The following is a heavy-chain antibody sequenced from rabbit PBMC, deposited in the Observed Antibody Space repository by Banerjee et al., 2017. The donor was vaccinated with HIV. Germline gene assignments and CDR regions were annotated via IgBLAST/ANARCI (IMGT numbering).Heavy chain of an antibody. Sequence: QEQLEESGGDLVKPEGSLTLTCTASGFSFSSSYWICWVRQAPGKGLEWNGCIYTGSGSTYYASWAKGRFTISKTTSTTVTLQMTSLTAADTATYFCARDGTAYAGYGYAGFNLWGPGTLVTVS. CDR3: ARDGTAYAGYGYAGFNL. D-gene: IGHD6-1*01. CDR1: GFSFSSSYW. CDR2: IYTGSGST. V-gene: IGHV1S45*01. J-gene: IGHJ4*01.